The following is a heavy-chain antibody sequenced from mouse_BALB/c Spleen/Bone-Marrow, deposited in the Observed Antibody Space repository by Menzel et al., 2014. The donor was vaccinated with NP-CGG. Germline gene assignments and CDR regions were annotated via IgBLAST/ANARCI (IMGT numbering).Heavy chain of an antibody. J-gene: IGHJ3*01. CDR2: IWAGGST. V-gene: IGHV2-9*02. D-gene: IGHD2-2*01. Sequence: VKVVESGPGLVAPSQSLSITCTVSGFSLTSYGVHWVRQPPGKGLEWLGVIWAGGSTNYNSALMSRLSISKDNSKSQVFLKMNSLQTDDTAMYYCARGLYYGYDEGFAYWGQGTLVTVSA. CDR1: GFSLTSYG. CDR3: ARGLYYGYDEGFAY.